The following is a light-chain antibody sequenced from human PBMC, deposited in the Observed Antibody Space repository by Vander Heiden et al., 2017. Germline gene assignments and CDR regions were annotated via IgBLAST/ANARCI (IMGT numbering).Light chain of an antibody. CDR1: SSDVGGYNY. CDR3: SSYAGSNTVV. J-gene: IGLJ2*01. Sequence: QSALTQPPSASGSPGQPVPISCTGTSSDVGGYNYVSWYQQHPGKAPQLMIYEVSKRPSGVPDRFSGSKSGNTASLTVSRLQAEDEADYYCSSYAGSNTVVFGGGTKLTVL. V-gene: IGLV2-8*01. CDR2: EVS.